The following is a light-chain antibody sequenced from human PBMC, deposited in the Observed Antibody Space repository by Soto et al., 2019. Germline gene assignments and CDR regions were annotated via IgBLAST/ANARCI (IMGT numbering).Light chain of an antibody. V-gene: IGKV3-20*01. CDR1: QSVRSNY. J-gene: IGKJ3*01. CDR3: QQYGSSPET. CDR2: VAS. Sequence: EVVLTQSPGTLSLSPGDRATLSCRASQSVRSNYLAWYQQKPGQAPRLLIYVASSRATGIPDRFSGSGSGTDFSLTISRLEPEDFAVYYCQQYGSSPETFGPGTKVDIK.